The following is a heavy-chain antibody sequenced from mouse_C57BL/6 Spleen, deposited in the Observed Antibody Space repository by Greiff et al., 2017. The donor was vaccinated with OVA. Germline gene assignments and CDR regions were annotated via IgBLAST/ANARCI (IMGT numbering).Heavy chain of an antibody. CDR3: TREGDSAWFAY. J-gene: IGHJ3*01. CDR2: IDPETGGT. CDR1: GYTFTDYE. V-gene: IGHV1-15*01. Sequence: VQLQQSGAELVRPGASVTLSCKASGYTFTDYEMHWVKQTPVHGLEWIGAIDPETGGTAYNQKLKGTAILTADKSSSTAYMELRSLTSEDSAVYYCTREGDSAWFAYWGQGTLVTVSA.